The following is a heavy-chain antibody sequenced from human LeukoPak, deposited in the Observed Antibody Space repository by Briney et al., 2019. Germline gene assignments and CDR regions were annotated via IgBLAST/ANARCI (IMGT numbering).Heavy chain of an antibody. CDR2: ISAYNGNT. Sequence: ASVKVSCKASGGTFSSYAISWVRQAPGQGLEWMGWISAYNGNTNYAQKLQGRVTMTTDTSTSTAYMELRSLRSDDTAVYYCARDLYSSSSHSSGAFDIWGQGTMVTVSS. J-gene: IGHJ3*02. D-gene: IGHD6-6*01. CDR1: GGTFSSYA. CDR3: ARDLYSSSSHSSGAFDI. V-gene: IGHV1-18*01.